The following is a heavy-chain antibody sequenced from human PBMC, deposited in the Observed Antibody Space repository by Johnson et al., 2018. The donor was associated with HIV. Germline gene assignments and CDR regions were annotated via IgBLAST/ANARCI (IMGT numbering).Heavy chain of an antibody. D-gene: IGHD4-23*01. J-gene: IGHJ3*02. Sequence: QEQLVESGGGLVQPGGSLRLSCAASGFTVSSSYMSWVRQAPGKGLEWVSYISSSGSTIYYADSVKGRFTISRDNAKNSLCLQMNSLRAEDTAVYYCARRTVVTPGAFDIWGQGTMVTVSS. CDR2: ISSSGSTI. CDR1: GFTVSSSY. V-gene: IGHV3-11*04. CDR3: ARRTVVTPGAFDI.